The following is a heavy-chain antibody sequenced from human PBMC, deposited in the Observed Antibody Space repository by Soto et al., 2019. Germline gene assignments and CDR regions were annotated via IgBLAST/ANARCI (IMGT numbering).Heavy chain of an antibody. Sequence: HPGGSLRLSCAASEFTFSNFVMGWVRQAPGKGLEWVSTLTGSGATTAYADSVKGRFTISRDNSRNTLYLQMNSLRADDTAVYYCVRKMSLVNPAFDYWGQGTLVTGSS. D-gene: IGHD2-21*01. CDR2: LTGSGATT. CDR3: VRKMSLVNPAFDY. J-gene: IGHJ4*02. V-gene: IGHV3-23*01. CDR1: EFTFSNFV.